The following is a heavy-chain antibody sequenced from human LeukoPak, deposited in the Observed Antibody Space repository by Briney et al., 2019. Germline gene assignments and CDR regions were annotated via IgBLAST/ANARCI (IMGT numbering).Heavy chain of an antibody. CDR1: GFTFSNHW. V-gene: IGHV3-7*01. J-gene: IGHJ4*02. CDR3: AREAYSSGWYGASDY. CDR2: IKGDGSET. D-gene: IGHD6-19*01. Sequence: GGSLRLSCAASGFTFSNHWMNWLRQAPGKGLEWVANIKGDGSETFYVDSVKGRFTISRDNAKNSLYLQMNSLRAGDTAVYYCAREAYSSGWYGASDYWGQGTLVTVSS.